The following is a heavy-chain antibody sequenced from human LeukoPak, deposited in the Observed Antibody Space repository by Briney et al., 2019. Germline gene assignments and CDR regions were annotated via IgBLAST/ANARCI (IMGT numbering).Heavy chain of an antibody. J-gene: IGHJ4*02. Sequence: GGSLRLSCAASGFTFGSYGMHWVRQAPGKGLEWVAFIRYDGSNKYYADSVKGRFTISRDNSKNTLYLQMNSLRAEDTAVYYCAKDPEDYYGSGSSHVFDYWGQGTLVTVSS. D-gene: IGHD3-10*01. CDR3: AKDPEDYYGSGSSHVFDY. V-gene: IGHV3-30*02. CDR1: GFTFGSYG. CDR2: IRYDGSNK.